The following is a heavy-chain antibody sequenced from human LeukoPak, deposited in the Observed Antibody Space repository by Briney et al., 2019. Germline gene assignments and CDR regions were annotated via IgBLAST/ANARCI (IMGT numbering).Heavy chain of an antibody. CDR1: GGSINSNSHH. CDR2: IYYSGTT. CDR3: ARRGDILTDYAFDY. Sequence: SETLSLTCSVSGGSINSNSHHWGWIRQAPGKGLEWIGNIYYSGTTSYNPSLKRRVTISVDTSKNQFSLILSSVTAADTAVYYCARRGDILTDYAFDYWGQGTLVTVSS. V-gene: IGHV4-39*01. J-gene: IGHJ4*02. D-gene: IGHD3-9*01.